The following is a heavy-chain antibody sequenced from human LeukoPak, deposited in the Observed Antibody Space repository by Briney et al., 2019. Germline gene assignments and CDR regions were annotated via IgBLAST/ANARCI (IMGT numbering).Heavy chain of an antibody. CDR3: ARRDGPIDY. CDR2: INKKGSEK. D-gene: IGHD5-24*01. J-gene: IGHJ4*01. V-gene: IGHV3-7*05. Sequence: GTSLRLPCAASVFTFSTYWMSWVRQAPAEGLEWVANINKKGSEKYYVDSVNGRFTISRDNAKTAMYLQMNSLRAEDTAVYYCARRDGPIDYWGQGTLVTVSS. CDR1: VFTFSTYW.